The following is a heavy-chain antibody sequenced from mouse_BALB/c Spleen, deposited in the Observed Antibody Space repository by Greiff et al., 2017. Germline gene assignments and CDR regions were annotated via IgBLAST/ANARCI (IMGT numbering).Heavy chain of an antibody. Sequence: VQLQQSGPQLVRPGASVKISCKASGYSFTSYWMHWVKQRPGKGLEWIGMIDPSDSETRLNQKFKDKATLTVDKSSSTAYMQLSSPTSEDSAVYYCARLAYYFDYWGQGTTLTVSS. V-gene: IGHV1S126*01. CDR3: ARLAYYFDY. J-gene: IGHJ2*01. CDR2: IDPSDSET. CDR1: GYSFTSYW.